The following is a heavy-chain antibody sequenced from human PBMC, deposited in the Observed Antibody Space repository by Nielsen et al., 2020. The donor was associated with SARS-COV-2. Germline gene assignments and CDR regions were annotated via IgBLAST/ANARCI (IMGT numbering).Heavy chain of an antibody. V-gene: IGHV3-74*01. CDR2: INNDGSVT. Sequence: GESLKISCAASGFTFSTYWMHWVRQAPGKGLVWVERINNDGSVTNYGDSVTGRFAISRDNARNTLYLQMNSLRAEDTAVYYCAKDRAGATYARFDFWGQGTLVTVSS. D-gene: IGHD4/OR15-4a*01. CDR1: GFTFSTYW. J-gene: IGHJ4*02. CDR3: AKDRAGATYARFDF.